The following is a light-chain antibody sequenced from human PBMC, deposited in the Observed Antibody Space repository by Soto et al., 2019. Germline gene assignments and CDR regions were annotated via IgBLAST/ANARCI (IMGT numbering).Light chain of an antibody. CDR1: KLDEKY. J-gene: IGLJ2*01. CDR3: LAWDSSTGG. Sequence: SYELNQPPSVSVSPGQTASITCYGDKLDEKYASWYQQKPGHSPVMVIHQDRKRPSGIPERFSGSNSGNTATLTISGTQAMDEADSFCLAWDSSTGGFGGGTKLTVL. V-gene: IGLV3-1*01. CDR2: QDR.